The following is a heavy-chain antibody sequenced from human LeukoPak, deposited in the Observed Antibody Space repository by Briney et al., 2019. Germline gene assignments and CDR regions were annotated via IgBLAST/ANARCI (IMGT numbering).Heavy chain of an antibody. V-gene: IGHV3-23*01. J-gene: IGHJ2*01. CDR2: ISGSGGST. CDR3: AKAMTNYWYFDL. CDR1: GFTFSSYG. Sequence: GGSLRLSCAASGFTFSSYGMSWVRQAPGKGLEWVSAISGSGGSTYYADSVKGRFTISRDNSKNTLFLQLNSLRVEDTAVYYCAKAMTNYWYFDLWGRGTLVTVSS.